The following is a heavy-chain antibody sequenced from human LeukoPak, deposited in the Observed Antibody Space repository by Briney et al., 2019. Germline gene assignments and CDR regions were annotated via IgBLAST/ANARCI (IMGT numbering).Heavy chain of an antibody. CDR1: GFTFSDCY. CDR3: AKDRRWAQYYFDY. Sequence: MSGGSLRLSCAASGFTFSDCYMSWIRQAPGKGLEWVSYISSSSSTIYYADSVKGRFTISRDNAKNSLYLQMNSLRAEDTAVYYCAKDRRWAQYYFDYWGQGTLVTVSS. CDR2: ISSSSSTI. D-gene: IGHD1-26*01. J-gene: IGHJ4*02. V-gene: IGHV3-11*04.